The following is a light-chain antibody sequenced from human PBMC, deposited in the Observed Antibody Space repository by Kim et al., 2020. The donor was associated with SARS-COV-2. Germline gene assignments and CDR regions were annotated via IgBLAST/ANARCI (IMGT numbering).Light chain of an antibody. CDR2: GAS. V-gene: IGKV3-20*01. CDR3: QQYGSQVS. CDR1: QGVDTF. J-gene: IGKJ2*03. Sequence: EIVLTQSPGTLSLSPGERATLSCRASQGVDTFLAWYQLKPGQPPRLVTYGASSRATGIPDRFTGSGSGTDFTLTISRLEPEDFAVYYCQQYGSQVSFGQGTKLEI.